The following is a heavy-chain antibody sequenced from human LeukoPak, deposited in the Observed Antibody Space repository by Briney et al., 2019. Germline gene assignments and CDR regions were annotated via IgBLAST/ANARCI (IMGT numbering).Heavy chain of an antibody. Sequence: SQTLSLTCAISGDSVSSNSAAWNWIRQSPSRGLEWLGRTYYRSKWYNDYAVSVKSRITINPDTSKNQFPLQLNSVTPEDTAVYYCARTLMATITSWFDPWGQGTLVTVSS. D-gene: IGHD5-24*01. V-gene: IGHV6-1*01. J-gene: IGHJ5*02. CDR1: GDSVSSNSAA. CDR3: ARTLMATITSWFDP. CDR2: TYYRSKWYN.